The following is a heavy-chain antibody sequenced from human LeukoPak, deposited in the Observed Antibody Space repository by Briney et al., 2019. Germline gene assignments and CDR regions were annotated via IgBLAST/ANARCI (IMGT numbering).Heavy chain of an antibody. V-gene: IGHV1-18*01. CDR3: ARGPYYDSWSGASD. D-gene: IGHD3-3*01. CDR1: GYTFRAFG. J-gene: IGHJ4*02. Sequence: GASVKVSCKASGYTFRAFGTSWVRQAPGQGLEWMGWMSTYNGKTNYIQKLQGRVTMTTDTSTSTAYMELRSLRSDDTAVYYCARGPYYDSWSGASDWGEGTLVTASS. CDR2: MSTYNGKT.